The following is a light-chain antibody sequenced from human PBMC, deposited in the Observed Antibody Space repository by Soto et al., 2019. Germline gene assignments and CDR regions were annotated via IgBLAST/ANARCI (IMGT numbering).Light chain of an antibody. V-gene: IGKV3-15*01. J-gene: IGKJ1*01. CDR3: HQYNFWPT. Sequence: EVVLTQSPGTLSLSRGERATLSCRASESVSSNLAWYQQKPVQSPRLLIYGTSTRATGIPARFSGSGSGTEFTLTISSLQSEDFAVYYCHQYNFWPTFGQGTKVDI. CDR2: GTS. CDR1: ESVSSN.